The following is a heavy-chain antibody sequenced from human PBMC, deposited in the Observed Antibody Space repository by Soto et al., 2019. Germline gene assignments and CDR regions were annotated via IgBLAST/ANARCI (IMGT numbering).Heavy chain of an antibody. J-gene: IGHJ4*02. CDR3: AKARAYDSSGYYYHGAYFDY. Sequence: PGGSLRLSCAASGFTFDDYAMHWVRQAPGKGLEWVSGISWNSGSIGYADSVKGRFTISRDNAKNSLYLQMNSLRAEDTALYYCAKARAYDSSGYYYHGAYFDYWGQGTLVTVSS. V-gene: IGHV3-9*01. CDR1: GFTFDDYA. CDR2: ISWNSGSI. D-gene: IGHD3-22*01.